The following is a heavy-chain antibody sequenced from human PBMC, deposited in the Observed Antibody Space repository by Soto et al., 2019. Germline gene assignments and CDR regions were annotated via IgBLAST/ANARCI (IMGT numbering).Heavy chain of an antibody. J-gene: IGHJ4*02. CDR2: ISGNSGTT. Sequence: EVQLLESGGDFKQPGGSLRLSCEGSGFNFSNYALNWVRQAPGKRLEWVSVISGNSGTTYYAASVKGRFTISRDNSMKTLYLQMIRLRADDTAVYYCEKVRAITVLGVITPFDFWGQGTLVTVSS. CDR1: GFNFSNYA. D-gene: IGHD3-3*01. V-gene: IGHV3-23*01. CDR3: EKVRAITVLGVITPFDF.